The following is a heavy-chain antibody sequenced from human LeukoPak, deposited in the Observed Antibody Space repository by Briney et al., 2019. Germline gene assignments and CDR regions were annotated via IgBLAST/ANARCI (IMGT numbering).Heavy chain of an antibody. CDR2: ISYDGSNK. V-gene: IGHV3-30*18. J-gene: IGHJ4*02. D-gene: IGHD4-17*01. CDR1: GFTVSSNY. CDR3: AKLATVTTWDY. Sequence: PGGSLRLSCAASGFTVSSNYMSWVRQAPGKGLEWVAVISYDGSNKYYADSVKGRFTISRDNSKNTLYLQMNSLRAEDTAVYYCAKLATVTTWDYWGQGTLVTVSS.